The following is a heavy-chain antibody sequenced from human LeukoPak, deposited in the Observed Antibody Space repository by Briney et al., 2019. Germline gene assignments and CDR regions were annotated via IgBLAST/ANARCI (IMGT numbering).Heavy chain of an antibody. V-gene: IGHV3-23*01. CDR1: GFTFSSYA. CDR3: AKVVVAATVYYHYGMDV. J-gene: IGHJ6*02. D-gene: IGHD2-15*01. Sequence: GGSLRLSCAASGFTFSSYAMSWVRQAPGKGLEWVSVISGSGGSTYYADSVQGRFTISRDNSKNTLYLQMSSLRAEDTAVYYCAKVVVAATVYYHYGMDVWGQGTTVTVSS. CDR2: ISGSGGST.